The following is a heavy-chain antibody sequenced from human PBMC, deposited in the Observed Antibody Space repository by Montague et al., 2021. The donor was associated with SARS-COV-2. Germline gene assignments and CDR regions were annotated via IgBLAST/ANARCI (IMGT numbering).Heavy chain of an antibody. CDR3: ARIGDGGSRYSRAFGI. J-gene: IGHJ3*02. CDR2: IDWDDDK. V-gene: IGHV2-70*11. D-gene: IGHD2-15*01. CDR1: GFSLSTSGMC. Sequence: PALVKPTQTLTLTCTFSGFSLSTSGMCVSWIRQPPGKALEWLARIDWDDDKYYSTSLKTRLTISKDTSKNQVVLTMTKMDPVDTATYYCARIGDGGSRYSRAFGIWGQGTMVTVSS.